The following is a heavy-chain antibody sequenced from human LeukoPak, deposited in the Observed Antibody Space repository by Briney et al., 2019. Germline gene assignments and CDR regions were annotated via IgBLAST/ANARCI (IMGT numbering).Heavy chain of an antibody. CDR3: FLPLYGDSHTDPSLRRDQFDY. D-gene: IGHD4-17*01. V-gene: IGHV1-69*04. J-gene: IGHJ4*02. CDR1: GGTFSSYA. CDR2: IIPILGIA. Sequence: SVKVSCKASGGTFSSYAISWVRQAPGQGLEWMGRIIPILGIANYAQKFQGRVTITADKSTSTAYMELSSLRSEDTAVYYCFLPLYGDSHTDPSLRRDQFDYWGQGTLVTVSS.